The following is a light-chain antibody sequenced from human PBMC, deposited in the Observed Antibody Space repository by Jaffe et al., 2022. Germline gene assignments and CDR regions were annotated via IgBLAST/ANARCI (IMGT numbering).Light chain of an antibody. Sequence: DIQMTQSPSSLSASVGDRVTITCRASQSIRTFLNWYQQKPGKVPKLLIYTVSTLHSGVPSRFSGSGSGTEFTLTISSLQTEDFATYYCQQSYTTPQTFGQGTKLEIK. V-gene: IGKV1-39*01. CDR3: QQSYTTPQT. J-gene: IGKJ2*01. CDR1: QSIRTF. CDR2: TVS.